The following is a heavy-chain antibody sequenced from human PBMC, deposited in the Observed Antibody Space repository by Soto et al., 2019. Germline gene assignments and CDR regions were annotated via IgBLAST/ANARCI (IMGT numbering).Heavy chain of an antibody. CDR1: RFTFSSYW. J-gene: IGHJ4*02. D-gene: IGHD5-12*01. V-gene: IGHV3-7*01. Sequence: EVQLVESGGGLVQPGGSLRLSCAASRFTFSSYWMSWVRQAPGKGLEWVANIKQDGSEKYYVDSVKGRFTISRDNAENSLFLQMSSLRAEDTAVYYCARETVELATNGWGQGTLVTVSS. CDR3: ARETVELATNG. CDR2: IKQDGSEK.